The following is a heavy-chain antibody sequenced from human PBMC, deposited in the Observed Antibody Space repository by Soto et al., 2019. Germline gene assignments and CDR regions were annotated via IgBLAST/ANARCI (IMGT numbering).Heavy chain of an antibody. D-gene: IGHD6-6*01. CDR3: AIRGLSIIEVRGYFDY. CDR2: ISGSGGST. J-gene: IGHJ4*02. Sequence: EVQLLESGGGLVQPGGSLRLSCAASGFTFSSYDMTWVRQAPGKGLEWVSAISGSGGSTNYGDSVKGRFFISRDNSKNTLFMQMNSLGVEDTAVYYCAIRGLSIIEVRGYFDYWGRGTLVTVSS. CDR1: GFTFSSYD. V-gene: IGHV3-23*01.